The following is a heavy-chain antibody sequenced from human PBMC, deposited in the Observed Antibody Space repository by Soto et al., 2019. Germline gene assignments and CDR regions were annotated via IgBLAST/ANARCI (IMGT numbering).Heavy chain of an antibody. D-gene: IGHD2-2*01. CDR1: GFTFSSYW. CDR3: ARDSQGYQLPNYYFDY. V-gene: IGHV3-7*05. J-gene: IGHJ4*02. Sequence: GGSLRLSCAASGFTFSSYWMSWVRQAPGKGLEWVANIKQDGSEKYYVDSVKGRFTISRDNAKNSLYLQMNSLRAEDTAVYYCARDSQGYQLPNYYFDYWGQGTLVTVSS. CDR2: IKQDGSEK.